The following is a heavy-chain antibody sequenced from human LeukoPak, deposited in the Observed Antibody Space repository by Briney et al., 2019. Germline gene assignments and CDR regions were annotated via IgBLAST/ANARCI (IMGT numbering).Heavy chain of an antibody. CDR1: GVTFNYAW. V-gene: IGHV3-15*04. D-gene: IGHD1-7*01. CDR2: TVSEIDGGTT. CDR3: TTDEDWNYARKDV. J-gene: IGHJ6*02. Sequence: GGSLRLSCAASGVTFNYAWMSWVRQVPGKGLEWDGQTVSEIDGGTTDYAAPVKGRFTISRDDSKSTLYLQMNSLKIEDTAVYYCTTDEDWNYARKDVWGQGATVIVSS.